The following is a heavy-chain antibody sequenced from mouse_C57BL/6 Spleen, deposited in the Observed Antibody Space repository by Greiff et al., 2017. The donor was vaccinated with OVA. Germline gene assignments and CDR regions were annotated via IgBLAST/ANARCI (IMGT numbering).Heavy chain of an antibody. Sequence: ESGPGLVKPSQSLSLTCSVTGYSITSGYYWNWIRQFPGNKLEWMGYISYDGSNNYNPSLKNRISITRDTSKNQFFLKLNSVTTEDTATYYCARDLRSAFAYWGQGTLVTVSA. CDR1: GYSITSGYY. CDR3: ARDLRSAFAY. V-gene: IGHV3-6*01. J-gene: IGHJ3*01. CDR2: ISYDGSN.